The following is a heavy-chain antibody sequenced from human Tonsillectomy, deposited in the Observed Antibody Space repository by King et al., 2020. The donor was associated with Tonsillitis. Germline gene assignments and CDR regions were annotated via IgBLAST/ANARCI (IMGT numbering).Heavy chain of an antibody. D-gene: IGHD6-13*01. CDR1: GFTFRSYS. V-gene: IGHV3-21*01. Sequence: VQLVESGGGLVKPGGSLRLSCAASGFTFRSYSMNWVRQAPGKGLEWVSSISSRSSHIYYAASVKGRFTISRDNAKNSVYLQMNSLRAEDTAVYYCARGSGSCGSFDYWGQGTLVTVAS. J-gene: IGHJ4*02. CDR3: ARGSGSCGSFDY. CDR2: ISSRSSHI.